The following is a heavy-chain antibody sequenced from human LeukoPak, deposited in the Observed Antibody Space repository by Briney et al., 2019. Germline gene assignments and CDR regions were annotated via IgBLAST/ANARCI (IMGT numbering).Heavy chain of an antibody. D-gene: IGHD4-17*01. CDR2: ISSSSSYI. J-gene: IGHJ6*03. V-gene: IGHV3-21*01. CDR1: GFTFSTYS. CDR3: ARDLGDYDHLMDV. Sequence: GGSLRLSCAASGFTFSTYSMNWVRQAPGKGLEWVSSISSSSSYIYYADSVKGRFTISRYNAKKSLFLQMNSLRAEDTAVYYCARDLGDYDHLMDVWGKGTTVTVSS.